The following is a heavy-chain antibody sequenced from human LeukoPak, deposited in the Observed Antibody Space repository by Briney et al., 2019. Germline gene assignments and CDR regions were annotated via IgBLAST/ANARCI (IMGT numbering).Heavy chain of an antibody. CDR2: IILILGIA. CDR3: AGGVGATPDY. D-gene: IGHD1-26*01. CDR1: GGTFSSYS. V-gene: IGHV1-69*02. J-gene: IGHJ4*02. Sequence: SVKVSCKASGGTFSSYSFSLVRQAPGQGLEWMGRIILILGIANYAQKFQGRVTITADKSTSTAYMELSSLRSEDTAVYYCAGGVGATPDYWGQGTLVTVSS.